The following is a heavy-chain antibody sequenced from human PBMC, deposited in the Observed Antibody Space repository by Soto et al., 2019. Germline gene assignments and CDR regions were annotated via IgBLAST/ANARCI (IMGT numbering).Heavy chain of an antibody. D-gene: IGHD3-22*01. CDR3: ARGEYYDSSGYYYGASFDY. V-gene: IGHV3-23*01. CDR1: GFTFSSYA. Sequence: PGGSLRLSCAASGFTFSSYALSWVRQAPGKGLEWVSGISRSGGSTYYADSVKGRFTISRDSAKNSLYLQMNSLRAEDTAVYYCARGEYYDSSGYYYGASFDYWGQGTLVTVSS. J-gene: IGHJ4*02. CDR2: ISRSGGST.